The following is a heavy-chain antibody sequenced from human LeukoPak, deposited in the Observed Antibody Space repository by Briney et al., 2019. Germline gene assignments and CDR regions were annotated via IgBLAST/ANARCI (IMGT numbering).Heavy chain of an antibody. CDR3: VRGVRI. J-gene: IGHJ3*02. Sequence: SETLSLTCTVSGGSISSSSYYWGWIRQPPGKGLEWIGNIYYTGSTHYNPSLKSRVTISVDTSKNQFSLKLSSVTAADTAVYHCVRGVRIWGRGTIVTVSS. CDR2: IYYTGST. D-gene: IGHD3-10*01. V-gene: IGHV4-39*01. CDR1: GGSISSSSYY.